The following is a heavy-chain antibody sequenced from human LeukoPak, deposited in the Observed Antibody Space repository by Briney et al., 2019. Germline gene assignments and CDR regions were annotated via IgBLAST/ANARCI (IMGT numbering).Heavy chain of an antibody. Sequence: SETLSLTCTVSSASISTYYWSWIRQPPGKGLEWIGYIYHSGTSNYNPSLKSRVTMSVDTSKNQFSLKLSSVTAADTAVYYCARNYGSGSFYYYYYMDVWGKGTTVTISS. CDR3: ARNYGSGSFYYYYYMDV. D-gene: IGHD3-10*01. CDR1: SASISTYY. J-gene: IGHJ6*03. V-gene: IGHV4-59*08. CDR2: IYHSGTS.